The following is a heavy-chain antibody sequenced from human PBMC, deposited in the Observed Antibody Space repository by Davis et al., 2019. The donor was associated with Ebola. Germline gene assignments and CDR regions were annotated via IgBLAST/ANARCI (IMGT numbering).Heavy chain of an antibody. J-gene: IGHJ6*02. CDR3: ARADGDCSGGSCYYYYYGMDV. V-gene: IGHV4-59*01. CDR2: IYYSGST. D-gene: IGHD2-15*01. Sequence: PSETLSLTCTVPGCSISSYYWSWIRQPQGKGLEWIGYIYYSGSTNYNPSLKSRVTISVDTSKNQFSLKLSSVTAADTAVYYCARADGDCSGGSCYYYYYGMDVWGQGTTVTVSS. CDR1: GCSISSYY.